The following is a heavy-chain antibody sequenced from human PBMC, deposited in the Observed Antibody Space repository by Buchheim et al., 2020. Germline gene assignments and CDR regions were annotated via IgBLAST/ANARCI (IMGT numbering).Heavy chain of an antibody. CDR3: AAECSGGSCYSVSWYYYGMDV. CDR1: GGTFSSYA. V-gene: IGHV1-69*04. Sequence: QVQLVQSGAEVKKPGSSVKVSCKASGGTFSSYAISWVRQAPGQGLEWMGRIIPILGIANYAQKFQGRVTLTAYKSTSTAYMELSRLRSEDTAVYYCAAECSGGSCYSVSWYYYGMDVWGQGTT. CDR2: IIPILGIA. D-gene: IGHD2-15*01. J-gene: IGHJ6*02.